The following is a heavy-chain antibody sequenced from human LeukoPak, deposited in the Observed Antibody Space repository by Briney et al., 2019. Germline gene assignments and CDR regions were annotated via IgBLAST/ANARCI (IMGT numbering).Heavy chain of an antibody. J-gene: IGHJ4*02. Sequence: PSETLSLTCTVSGGSISSHYWSWIRQPPGKGLEWIGYISYSGSTNYSPSLKSRVNISVDTSKNQFSLKLSSVTAADTAVYYCARDDYGDYFDYWGQGTLVTVSS. D-gene: IGHD4-17*01. CDR3: ARDDYGDYFDY. CDR2: ISYSGST. CDR1: GGSISSHY. V-gene: IGHV4-59*08.